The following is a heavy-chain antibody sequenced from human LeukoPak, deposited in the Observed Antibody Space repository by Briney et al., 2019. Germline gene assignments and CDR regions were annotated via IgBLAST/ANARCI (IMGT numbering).Heavy chain of an antibody. CDR2: ISAYNGNT. D-gene: IGHD7-27*01. V-gene: IGHV1-18*01. Sequence: ASVKVSCKASGYTFTSYGISWVRQAPGQGLEWMGWISAYNGNTNYAQKLQGRVTMTTDTSTSTPYMELRSLRCDDTAVYYCARDRLGNWFDPWGQGTLVTVSS. J-gene: IGHJ5*02. CDR1: GYTFTSYG. CDR3: ARDRLGNWFDP.